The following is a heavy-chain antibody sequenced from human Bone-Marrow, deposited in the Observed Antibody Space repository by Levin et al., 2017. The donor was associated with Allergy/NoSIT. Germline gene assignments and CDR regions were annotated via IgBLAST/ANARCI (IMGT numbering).Heavy chain of an antibody. V-gene: IGHV4-39*01. J-gene: IGHJ4*02. Sequence: KASETLSLTCTVSGGSISSSTFYWGWIRQPPGMGLEWIGSVHYNGNTYSNPFLKSRVTMSVDTSKNRFSLRLSSVTVADTAMYFCARHIETCSSTTCYAYYFDYWGQGTLVTVSS. CDR3: ARHIETCSSTTCYAYYFDY. CDR1: GGSISSSTFY. CDR2: VHYNGNT. D-gene: IGHD2-2*01.